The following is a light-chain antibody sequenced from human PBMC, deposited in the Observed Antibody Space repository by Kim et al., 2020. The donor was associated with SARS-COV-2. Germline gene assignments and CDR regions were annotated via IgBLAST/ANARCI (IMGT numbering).Light chain of an antibody. J-gene: IGLJ1*01. Sequence: TCQGDSLRRYYASWYQQKPGQAPVLVMYDKNNRPSGIPDRFSGSSSGDTASLTITGAQAADEADYYCISRDRDSTGNLYVFGTGTKVTVL. CDR3: ISRDRDSTGNLYV. CDR2: DKN. CDR1: SLRRYY. V-gene: IGLV3-19*01.